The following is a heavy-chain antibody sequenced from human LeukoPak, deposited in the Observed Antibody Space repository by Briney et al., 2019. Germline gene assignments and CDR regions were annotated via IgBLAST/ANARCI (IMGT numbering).Heavy chain of an antibody. CDR2: IIPIFGTA. J-gene: IGHJ4*02. CDR3: AREVSAAGSHFDY. CDR1: GGTFGSYA. D-gene: IGHD6-13*01. Sequence: SVKVSCKASGGTFGSYAISWVRQAPGQGLEWLGRIIPIFGTANYAQKFQGRVTITTDESTSTAYMELGSLRSEDTAVYYCAREVSAAGSHFDYWGQGTLVTVSS. V-gene: IGHV1-69*05.